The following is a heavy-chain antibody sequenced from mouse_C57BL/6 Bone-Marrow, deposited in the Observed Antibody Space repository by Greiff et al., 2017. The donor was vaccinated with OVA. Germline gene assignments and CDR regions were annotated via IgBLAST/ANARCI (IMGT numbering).Heavy chain of an antibody. D-gene: IGHD4-1*01. Sequence: VQLQQSGAELVKPGASVKISCKASGYAFSSYWMNWVKQRPGKGLEWIGQIYPGDGDTNYNGKFKGKATLTADKSSSTAYMQLSSLTSEDSAVYFCARGELGPYFDYWGQGTTLTVSS. V-gene: IGHV1-80*01. J-gene: IGHJ2*01. CDR1: GYAFSSYW. CDR3: ARGELGPYFDY. CDR2: IYPGDGDT.